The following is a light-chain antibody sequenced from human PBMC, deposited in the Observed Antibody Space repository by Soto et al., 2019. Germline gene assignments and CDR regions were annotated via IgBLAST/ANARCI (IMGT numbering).Light chain of an antibody. J-gene: IGLJ2*01. CDR2: EVS. CDR3: SSYAGSKNLV. Sequence: QSVLTQPPSASGSPGQSVTISCTGTSSDVGGYDYVSWYQQHPGKAPKLIICEVSKRPSGVPDRFSGSKSGRTASLTVSGRQAEDEADYYCSSYAGSKNLVFGGGTKLTVL. CDR1: SSDVGGYDY. V-gene: IGLV2-8*01.